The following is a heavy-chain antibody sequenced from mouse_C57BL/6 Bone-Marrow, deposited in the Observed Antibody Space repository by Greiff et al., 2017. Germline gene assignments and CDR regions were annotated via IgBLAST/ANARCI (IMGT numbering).Heavy chain of an antibody. CDR2: INPNNGGT. Sequence: VQLQQSGPELVKPGASVKISCTASGYTFTDYYMNWVKQSHGKSLEWIGDINPNNGGTSYNQKFKGKATLTVDKSSSTAYMELRSLTSADSAVYYCARDVVLVLYWPIDDWGQGTIVTVS. CDR3: ARDVVLVLYWPIDD. CDR1: GYTFTDYY. V-gene: IGHV1-26*01. J-gene: IGHJ4*01. D-gene: IGHD1-1*02.